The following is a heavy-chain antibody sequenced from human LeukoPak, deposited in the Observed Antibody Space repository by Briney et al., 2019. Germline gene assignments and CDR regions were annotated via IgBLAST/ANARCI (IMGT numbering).Heavy chain of an antibody. J-gene: IGHJ4*02. CDR1: GYTFTSYA. V-gene: IGHV1-3*01. D-gene: IGHD3-9*01. CDR3: ARRGADDILTGRAIYYFDY. Sequence: ASVNVSCKASGYTFTSYAMHWVRQAPGQRLEWMGWINAGNGNTKYSQKFQGRVTITRDTSASTAYMELSSLRSEDTAVYYCARRGADDILTGRAIYYFDYWGQGTLVTVSS. CDR2: INAGNGNT.